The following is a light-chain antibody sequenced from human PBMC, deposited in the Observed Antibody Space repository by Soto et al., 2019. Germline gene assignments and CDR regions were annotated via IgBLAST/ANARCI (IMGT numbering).Light chain of an antibody. CDR3: QQYKSFPYT. CDR2: KAS. Sequence: DIQMTQSPSTLAASVGDRVTITCRASEIISSWLAWYQQKPGEAPKFLIYKASNLQSGVPSRFSGSGSGTEFTLTISSLQPDDFASYYCQQYKSFPYTFGQGTKVDI. CDR1: EIISSW. J-gene: IGKJ2*01. V-gene: IGKV1-5*03.